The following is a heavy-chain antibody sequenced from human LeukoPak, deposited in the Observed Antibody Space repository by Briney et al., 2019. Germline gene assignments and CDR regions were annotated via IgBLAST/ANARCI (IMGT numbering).Heavy chain of an antibody. CDR1: GGSFSGYY. J-gene: IGHJ4*02. D-gene: IGHD3-22*01. CDR2: INHCGST. Sequence: PSETLSLTCAVYGGSFSGYYWSWIRQPPGKGLEWIGEINHCGSTNYNPSLKSRVTISVDTSKNQFSLKLSSVTAADTAVYYCARRSWGDYYDSGGYYPFFDYWGQGTLVTVSS. CDR3: ARRSWGDYYDSGGYYPFFDY. V-gene: IGHV4-34*01.